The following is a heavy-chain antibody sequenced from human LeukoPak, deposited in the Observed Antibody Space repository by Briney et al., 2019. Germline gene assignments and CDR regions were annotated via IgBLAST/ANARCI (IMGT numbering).Heavy chain of an antibody. CDR3: ANHLACGSTSCPPFDY. D-gene: IGHD2-2*01. CDR2: IWYDGSNK. V-gene: IGHV3-33*06. Sequence: GGSLRLSCAASGFTFSSYGMHWVRQAPGKGLEWVAVIWYDGSNKYYADSVKGRFTFSRDNSKNTLYLQMNSLRAEDTAVYYCANHLACGSTSCPPFDYWGQGTLVTVSS. CDR1: GFTFSSYG. J-gene: IGHJ4*02.